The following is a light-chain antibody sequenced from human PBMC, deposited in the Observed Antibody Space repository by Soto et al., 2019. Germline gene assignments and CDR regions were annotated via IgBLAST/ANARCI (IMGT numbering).Light chain of an antibody. V-gene: IGLV2-11*01. CDR2: ADS. CDR1: NSDIGGYNY. J-gene: IGLJ3*02. CDR3: CSYAGNYNFWV. Sequence: QSALTQPRSVSGSPGQSVTISCTGTNSDIGGYNYVSWYQQNPGTAPKVMIYADSRRPSGVPDRFSGSKSGNTASLTISGLQAEDEADYYCCSYAGNYNFWVFGGGTKLTVL.